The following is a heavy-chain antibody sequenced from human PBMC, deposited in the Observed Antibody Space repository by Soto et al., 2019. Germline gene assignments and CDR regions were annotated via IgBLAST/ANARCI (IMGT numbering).Heavy chain of an antibody. Sequence: GGSLRLSCAASGFTFSSYGMHWVRQAPGKGLEWVAVIWYDGSNKYYADSVKGRFTISRDNSKNTLYLQMNSLRAEDTAVYYCARDSWSSSSWTYNWFDPWGQGTLVTVSS. J-gene: IGHJ5*02. V-gene: IGHV3-33*01. CDR3: ARDSWSSSSWTYNWFDP. CDR1: GFTFSSYG. CDR2: IWYDGSNK. D-gene: IGHD6-13*01.